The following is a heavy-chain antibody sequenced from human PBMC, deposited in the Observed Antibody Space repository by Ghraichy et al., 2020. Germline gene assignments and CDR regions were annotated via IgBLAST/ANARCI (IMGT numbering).Heavy chain of an antibody. CDR3: ASRYCSITACFNSGYAYFDN. V-gene: IGHV4-59*01. CDR2: IYNSGST. D-gene: IGHD2-2*01. CDR1: GGSISSYS. Sequence: SETLSLTCTVSGGSISSYSWSWIRQPPGKGLEWIGYIYNSGSTNYNPSLKKRVTISADTSKNQFSLKLNSVTAADTAVYYCASRYCSITACFNSGYAYFDNSRQRTLVTVSS. J-gene: IGHJ4*02.